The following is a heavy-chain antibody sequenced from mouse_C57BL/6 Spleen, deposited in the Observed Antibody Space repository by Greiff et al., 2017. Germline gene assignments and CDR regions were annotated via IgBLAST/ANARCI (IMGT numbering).Heavy chain of an antibody. V-gene: IGHV1-61*01. CDR2: IYPSDSET. Sequence: QVQLQQPGAELVRPGSSVKLSCKASGYTFTSYWMDWVKQRPGQGLEWIGNIYPSDSETHYNQKFKDKATLTVDKSSSTAYMQLSSLTSEDSAVYYCARPVYYGSSYDVWGTGTTVTVSS. CDR3: ARPVYYGSSYDV. CDR1: GYTFTSYW. J-gene: IGHJ1*03. D-gene: IGHD1-1*01.